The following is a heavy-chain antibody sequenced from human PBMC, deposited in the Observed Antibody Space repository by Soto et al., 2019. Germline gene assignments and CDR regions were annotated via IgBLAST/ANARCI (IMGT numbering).Heavy chain of an antibody. D-gene: IGHD3-3*01. V-gene: IGHV2-5*01. CDR1: GFSLTTYGVG. CDR2: IYWNDDK. J-gene: IGHJ3*02. CDR3: AHSITIFGVVISHDAFDI. Sequence: SGPTLVNPTQTLTLTCTFSGFSLTTYGVGVGWIRQPPGKALEWLALIYWNDDKRYSPSLKSRLTITKDTSKNQVVLTMTNRDPVDTATYYCAHSITIFGVVISHDAFDIWGQGTMVTVS.